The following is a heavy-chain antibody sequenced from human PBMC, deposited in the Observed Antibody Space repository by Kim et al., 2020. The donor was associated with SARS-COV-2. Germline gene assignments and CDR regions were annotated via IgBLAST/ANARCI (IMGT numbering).Heavy chain of an antibody. V-gene: IGHV4-59*08. D-gene: IGHD5-12*01. CDR3: ARHGGARWLQSTSWYFDL. Sequence: KSRVTKSVDTSKNQFSLKLGSVTAADTAVYYCARHGGARWLQSTSWYFDLWGRGTLVTVSS. J-gene: IGHJ2*01.